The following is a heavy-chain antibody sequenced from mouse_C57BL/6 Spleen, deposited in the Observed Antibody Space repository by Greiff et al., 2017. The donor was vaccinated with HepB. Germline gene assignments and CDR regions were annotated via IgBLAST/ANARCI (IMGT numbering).Heavy chain of an antibody. CDR2: INPSSGYT. J-gene: IGHJ3*01. V-gene: IGHV1-4*01. Sequence: VQLQESGAELARPGASVKMSCKASGYTFTSYTMHWVKQRPGQGLEWIGYINPSSGYTKYNQKFKDKATLTADKSSSTAYMQLSSLTSEDSAVYYCASYYGTPFAYWGQGTLVTVSA. CDR1: GYTFTSYT. D-gene: IGHD1-1*01. CDR3: ASYYGTPFAY.